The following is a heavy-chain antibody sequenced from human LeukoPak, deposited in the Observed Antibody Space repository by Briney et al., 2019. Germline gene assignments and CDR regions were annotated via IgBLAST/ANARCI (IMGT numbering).Heavy chain of an antibody. Sequence: TGGSLRLSCAASGFTFTNYAMSWVRQAPGKGLEWVSAFSGNGGSTYYVYSVKGRFTISRDNSKNTLYLQMNSLRAEDTAVYYCANGASGRTWYFDYWGQGTLVTVSS. V-gene: IGHV3-23*01. CDR3: ANGASGRTWYFDY. CDR2: FSGNGGST. D-gene: IGHD3-10*01. J-gene: IGHJ4*02. CDR1: GFTFTNYA.